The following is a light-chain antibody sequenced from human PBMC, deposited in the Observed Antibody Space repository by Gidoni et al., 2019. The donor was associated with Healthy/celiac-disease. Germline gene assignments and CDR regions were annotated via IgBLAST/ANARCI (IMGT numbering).Light chain of an antibody. CDR3: QQYGSSPPWT. V-gene: IGKV3-20*01. CDR1: QSVSSSY. J-gene: IGKJ1*01. CDR2: GAS. Sequence: PGTLSLSPGERATLSCRASQSVSSSYLAWYQQKPGQAPRLLIYGASSRATGIPDRFSGSGSGTDFTLTISRLEPEDFAVDYCQQYGSSPPWTFGQGTKVEIK.